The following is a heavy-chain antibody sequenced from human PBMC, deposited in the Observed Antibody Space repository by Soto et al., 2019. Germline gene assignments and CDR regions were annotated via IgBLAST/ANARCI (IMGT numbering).Heavy chain of an antibody. V-gene: IGHV4-59*01. J-gene: IGHJ5*02. CDR3: ASMAARWWCDP. CDR2: IYYSGST. Sequence: PSETLSLTCTVSGGSISSYYWSWIRQPPGKGLEWIGYIYYSGSTNYNPSLKSRVTISVDTSKNQFSLKLSSVTAADTAVYYCASMAARWWCDPWGQGTLVTVSS. CDR1: GGSISSYY. D-gene: IGHD6-6*01.